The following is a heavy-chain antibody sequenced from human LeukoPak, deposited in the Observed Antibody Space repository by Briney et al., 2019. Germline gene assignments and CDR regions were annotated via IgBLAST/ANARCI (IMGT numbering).Heavy chain of an antibody. CDR2: IGPDGGTT. J-gene: IGHJ4*02. D-gene: IGHD6-13*01. CDR3: ARGAQLTDY. Sequence: PGGSLRLSCAASGFTMHTYGMHWVRQAPGKGLEYVSGIGPDGGTTYYANSVTGRFTISRDNSNYMVYLQMVSLTADDMGVYYCARGAQLTDYCGQGTLVTVSS. CDR1: GFTMHTYG. V-gene: IGHV3-64*01.